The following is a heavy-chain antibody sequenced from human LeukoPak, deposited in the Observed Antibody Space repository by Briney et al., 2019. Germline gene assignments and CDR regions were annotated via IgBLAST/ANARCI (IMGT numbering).Heavy chain of an antibody. D-gene: IGHD2-15*01. CDR2: ISYDGSNK. CDR3: ARDRDRRYFDY. J-gene: IGHJ4*02. Sequence: GGSLRPSCTGSGFSFGDYAMHWVRQAPGKGLEWVAVISYDGSNKYYADSVKGRFTISRDNSKNTLYLQMNSLRAEDTAVYYCARDRDRRYFDYWGQGTLVTVSS. CDR1: GFSFGDYA. V-gene: IGHV3-30-3*01.